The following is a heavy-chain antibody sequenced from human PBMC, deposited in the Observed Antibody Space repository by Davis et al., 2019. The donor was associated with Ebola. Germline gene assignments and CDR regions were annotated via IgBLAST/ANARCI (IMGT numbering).Heavy chain of an antibody. D-gene: IGHD3-3*01. J-gene: IGHJ6*04. CDR3: ARSGLSFGVVKYHYGMDV. CDR1: GFTFSSYW. Sequence: GGSLRLSCAASGFTFSSYWMSWVRQAPGKGLEWVSAISGSGGSTYYADSVKGRFTLSRDNSRNKLYLQMNSLRADDTAVYYCARSGLSFGVVKYHYGMDVWGKGTTVTVSS. CDR2: ISGSGGST. V-gene: IGHV3-23*01.